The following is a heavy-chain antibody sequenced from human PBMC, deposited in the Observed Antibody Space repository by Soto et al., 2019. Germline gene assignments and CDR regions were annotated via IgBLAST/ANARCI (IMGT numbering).Heavy chain of an antibody. D-gene: IGHD3-16*01. CDR1: GGTFSSYT. CDR2: IIPILGIA. J-gene: IGHJ5*02. CDR3: ALALTMIFWGSPVRP. Sequence: SVKVSCKASGGTFSSYTISWVRQAPGQGLEWMGRIIPILGIANYAQKFQGRVTITADKSTSTAYMELSSLRSEDTAVYYCALALTMIFWGSPVRPWGQGTLVTGSS. V-gene: IGHV1-69*02.